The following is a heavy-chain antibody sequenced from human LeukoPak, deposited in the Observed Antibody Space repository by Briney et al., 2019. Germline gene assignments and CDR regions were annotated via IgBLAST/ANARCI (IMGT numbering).Heavy chain of an antibody. CDR1: GGSISSYY. CDR2: IYYSGST. Sequence: PSETLSLTCTVSGGSISSYYWSWIRQPPGKGLEWIGYIYYSGSTNYNPSLKSRVTISVDTSKNQFSLKLSSVTAADTAVYYCARGPSGKDDSSGYYRYWGQGTLVTVSS. J-gene: IGHJ4*02. CDR3: ARGPSGKDDSSGYYRY. V-gene: IGHV4-59*01. D-gene: IGHD3-22*01.